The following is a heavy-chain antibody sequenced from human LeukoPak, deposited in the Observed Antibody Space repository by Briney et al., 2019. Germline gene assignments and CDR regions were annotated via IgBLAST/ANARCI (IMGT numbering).Heavy chain of an antibody. D-gene: IGHD5-18*01. CDR2: MKQDGSEI. J-gene: IGHJ4*02. CDR3: ARESTYNYAYATDY. Sequence: GGSLRLSCAASGFTFSNYWMTWVRQAPGKGLEWVANMKQDGSEIYYVDSVKGRFSISRDNTKSSLYPQMNSLRAEDTAVYYCARESTYNYAYATDYWGQGTLVTVSS. V-gene: IGHV3-7*01. CDR1: GFTFSNYW.